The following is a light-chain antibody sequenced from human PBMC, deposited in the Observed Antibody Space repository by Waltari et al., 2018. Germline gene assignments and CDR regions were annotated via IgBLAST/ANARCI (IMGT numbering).Light chain of an antibody. CDR3: QQYNSSPWT. J-gene: IGKJ1*01. Sequence: DIQMTQSPSTLSASVGDRVTITCRASQTIYNWLAWYQQKPGKAPKLLIYKASTLESGVPARISGSGSVTEFTLTISSLQPDDFATYSCQQYNSSPWTFGQGTKVEVK. CDR2: KAS. CDR1: QTIYNW. V-gene: IGKV1-5*03.